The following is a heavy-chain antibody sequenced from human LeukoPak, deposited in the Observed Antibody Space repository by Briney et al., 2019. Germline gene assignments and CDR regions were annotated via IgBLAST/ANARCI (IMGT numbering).Heavy chain of an antibody. CDR2: IYYNGNT. J-gene: IGHJ3*02. D-gene: IGHD6-19*01. CDR3: ARDHVAGTGI. V-gene: IGHV4-59*12. CDR1: GGSISSYY. Sequence: PSETLSLTCTVSGGSISSYYWSWIRQPPGKGLEWIGSIYYNGNTYYNPSLKSRVTISVDTSKNQFSLKLSSVTAADTAVYYCARDHVAGTGIWGQGTMVTVSS.